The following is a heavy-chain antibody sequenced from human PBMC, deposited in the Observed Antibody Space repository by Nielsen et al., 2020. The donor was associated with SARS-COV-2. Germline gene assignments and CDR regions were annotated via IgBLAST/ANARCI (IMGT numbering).Heavy chain of an antibody. J-gene: IGHJ6*02. CDR2: INHSGST. Sequence: PGKGLEWIGEINHSGSTNYNPSLKSRVTISVDTSKNQFSLKLSSVTAADTAVYYCARTRRLRHSSSWYAATFYGMDVWGQGTTVTVCS. CDR3: ARTRRLRHSSSWYAATFYGMDV. V-gene: IGHV4-34*01. D-gene: IGHD6-13*01.